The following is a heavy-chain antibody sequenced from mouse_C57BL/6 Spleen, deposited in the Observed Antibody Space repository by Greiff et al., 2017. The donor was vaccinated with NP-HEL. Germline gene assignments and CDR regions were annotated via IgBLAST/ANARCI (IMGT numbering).Heavy chain of an antibody. Sequence: QVQLQQPGAELVMPGASVKLSCKASGYTFTSYWMHWVKQRPGQGLEWIGEIDPSDSYTNYNQKFKGKSTLTVDKSSSTAYMQLSSLTSEDSAVYYCARSDITPGFDYWGQGTTLTVSS. D-gene: IGHD1-1*01. CDR3: ARSDITPGFDY. CDR1: GYTFTSYW. V-gene: IGHV1-69*01. J-gene: IGHJ2*01. CDR2: IDPSDSYT.